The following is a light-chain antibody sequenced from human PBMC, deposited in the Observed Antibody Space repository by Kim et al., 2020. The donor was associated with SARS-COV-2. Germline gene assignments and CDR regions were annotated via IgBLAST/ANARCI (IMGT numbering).Light chain of an antibody. CDR3: QAWDSSTVV. Sequence: GSPGQTTTISGSGDKLGDKNACWYQQKPGQSPVVVIYQDTKRSSGIPELFSGSNSGNTATLTIRGTQALDEADYYCQAWDSSTVVFGGGTKLTVL. CDR2: QDT. CDR1: KLGDKN. V-gene: IGLV3-1*01. J-gene: IGLJ2*01.